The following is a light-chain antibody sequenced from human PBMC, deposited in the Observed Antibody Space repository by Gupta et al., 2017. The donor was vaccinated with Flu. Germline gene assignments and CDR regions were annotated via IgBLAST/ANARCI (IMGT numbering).Light chain of an antibody. J-gene: IGLJ1*01. CDR2: GNS. CDR3: QSYDSSLSANYV. CDR1: SSNIGAGYD. Sequence: QSVLTQPPSVSGAPGPRVTISCTGSSSNIGAGYDVHWYQQLPGTAPKLLIYGNSNRPSGVPDRFSGSKSGTSASLAITGLQAEDEADYYCQSYDSSLSANYVFGTGTKVTVL. V-gene: IGLV1-40*01.